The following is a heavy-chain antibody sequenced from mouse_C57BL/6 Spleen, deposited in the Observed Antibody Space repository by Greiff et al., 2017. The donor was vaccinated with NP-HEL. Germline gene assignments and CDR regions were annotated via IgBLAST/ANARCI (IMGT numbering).Heavy chain of an antibody. V-gene: IGHV1-69*01. CDR1: GYTFTSYW. CDR2: IDPSDSYT. CDR3: ARGGGGGHFDY. Sequence: VQLQQPGAELVMPGASVKLSCKASGYTFTSYWMHWVKQRPGQGLEWIGEIDPSDSYTNYNQKFKGKSTLTVDKSSSTAYMQLSSLTSEDSAVYYCARGGGGGHFDYWGQGTTLTVSS. J-gene: IGHJ2*01.